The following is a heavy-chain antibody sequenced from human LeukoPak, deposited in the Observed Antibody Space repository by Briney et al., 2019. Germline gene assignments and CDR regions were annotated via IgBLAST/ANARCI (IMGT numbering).Heavy chain of an antibody. J-gene: IGHJ4*02. D-gene: IGHD6-19*01. V-gene: IGHV3-33*01. CDR3: ARAVGRGGSGWLHFDY. CDR2: IWYDGSNK. Sequence: GGSLRLSCAASGFTFSSYGMHWVRQAPGKGLEWVAVIWYDGSNKYYADSVKGRFTISRDNSKNTLYLQMNSLRAEDTAVYYCARAVGRGGSGWLHFDYWGQGTLVTVSS. CDR1: GFTFSSYG.